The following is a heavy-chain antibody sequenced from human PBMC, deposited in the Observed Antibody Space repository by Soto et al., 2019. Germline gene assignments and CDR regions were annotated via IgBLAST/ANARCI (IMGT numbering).Heavy chain of an antibody. CDR2: MNPNSGNT. D-gene: IGHD5-12*01. Sequence: XSVKVSCNASVYTFTSYDINWVRQATGQGLEWMGWMNPNSGNTGYAQKFQGRVTMTRNTSISTAYMELSSLRSEDTAVYYCARGRIVAIGSGAYGMDVWGQGTTVTVSS. V-gene: IGHV1-8*01. J-gene: IGHJ6*02. CDR3: ARGRIVAIGSGAYGMDV. CDR1: VYTFTSYD.